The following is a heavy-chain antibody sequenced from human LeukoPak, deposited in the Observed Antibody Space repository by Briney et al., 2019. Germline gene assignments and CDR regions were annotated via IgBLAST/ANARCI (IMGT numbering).Heavy chain of an antibody. Sequence: GASVKVSCKASGYTFTGYYMHWVRQAPGQGLEWMGWINTNTGNPTYAQGFTGRFVFSLDTSDSTAYLQISSLKAEDTAVYYCARGNGGPDYWGQGTLVTVSS. V-gene: IGHV7-4-1*02. D-gene: IGHD2-8*01. J-gene: IGHJ4*02. CDR2: INTNTGNP. CDR1: GYTFTGYY. CDR3: ARGNGGPDY.